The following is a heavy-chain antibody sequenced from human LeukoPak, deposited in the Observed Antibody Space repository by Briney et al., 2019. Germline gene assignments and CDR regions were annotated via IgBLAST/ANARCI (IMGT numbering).Heavy chain of an antibody. CDR2: IYYSGST. V-gene: IGHV4-59*01. Sequence: PSETLSLTCTVSGGSISSYYWSWIRQPPGKGLEWIGYIYYSGSTNYNPSLKSRVTISVDTSKNQSSLKLSSVTAADTAVYYCARAAYYYGSGATPYDAFDIWGQGTMVTVSS. J-gene: IGHJ3*02. CDR1: GGSISSYY. D-gene: IGHD3-10*01. CDR3: ARAAYYYGSGATPYDAFDI.